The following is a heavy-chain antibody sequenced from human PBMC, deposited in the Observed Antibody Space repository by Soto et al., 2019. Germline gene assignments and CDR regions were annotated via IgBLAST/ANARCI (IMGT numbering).Heavy chain of an antibody. D-gene: IGHD6-13*01. CDR3: ARGIGQQLPPLD. CDR2: IYYSGNT. J-gene: IGHJ4*02. Sequence: QVQLQESGPGLVKPSETLSLTCTVSGVSISSYYWSWIRQPPGKGLEWIGYIYYSGNTNYNPSLKSRVTISIDASKNQFSRELSSVTAADSVVYFCARGIGQQLPPLDWGQGTLVTVSS. V-gene: IGHV4-59*01. CDR1: GVSISSYY.